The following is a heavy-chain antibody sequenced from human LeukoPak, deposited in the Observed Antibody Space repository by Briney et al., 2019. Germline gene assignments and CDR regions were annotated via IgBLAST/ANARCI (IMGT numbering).Heavy chain of an antibody. Sequence: GGSLRLSCAASGFTFSSYSMNWVRQAPGKGLEWVSYISSSSSIIYYADSVKGRFTISRDNAKNSLYLQMNSLRDEDTAVYYCARCPDGSGTNAFDIWGQGTMVTVSS. V-gene: IGHV3-48*02. D-gene: IGHD3-10*01. J-gene: IGHJ3*02. CDR3: ARCPDGSGTNAFDI. CDR1: GFTFSSYS. CDR2: ISSSSSII.